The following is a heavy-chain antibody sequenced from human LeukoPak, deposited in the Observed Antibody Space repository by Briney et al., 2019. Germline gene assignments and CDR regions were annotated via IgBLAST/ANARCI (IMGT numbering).Heavy chain of an antibody. CDR3: ARRRLRYFDWLEGDYYYYYMDV. V-gene: IGHV4-34*01. D-gene: IGHD3-9*01. CDR2: INHSGST. J-gene: IGHJ6*03. Sequence: SETLSLTCAVYGGSFSGYYWSWVRQPPGKGLEWIGEINHSGSTNYNPSLKSRVTISVDTSKNQFSLKLSSVTAADTAVYYCARRRLRYFDWLEGDYYYYYMDVWGKGTTVTISS. CDR1: GGSFSGYY.